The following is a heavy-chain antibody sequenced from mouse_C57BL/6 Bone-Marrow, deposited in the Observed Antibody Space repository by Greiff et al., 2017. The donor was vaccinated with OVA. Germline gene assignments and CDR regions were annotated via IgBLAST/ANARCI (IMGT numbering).Heavy chain of an antibody. Sequence: EVMLVESGGGLVQPKGSLKLSCAASGFTFNTYAMHWVRPAPGKGLEWVARIRSKSSNYATYYADSVKDRFTISRDDSQSMLYLQMNNLKTEDTAMYYCVRENDYDGGYYAMDYWGQGTSVTVSS. CDR2: IRSKSSNYAT. J-gene: IGHJ4*01. D-gene: IGHD2-4*01. CDR3: VRENDYDGGYYAMDY. CDR1: GFTFNTYA. V-gene: IGHV10-3*01.